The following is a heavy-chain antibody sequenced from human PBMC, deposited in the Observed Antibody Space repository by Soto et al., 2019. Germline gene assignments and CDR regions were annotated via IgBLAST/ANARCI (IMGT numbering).Heavy chain of an antibody. V-gene: IGHV6-1*01. D-gene: IGHD2-21*01. CDR2: TYYRSKWYT. CDR1: GDSVSRNSGA. CDR3: ARGIPDLYYYGMDV. J-gene: IGHJ6*02. Sequence: QTLSLTCAISGDSVSRNSGAWNWIRQSPSRGLEWLGRTYYRSKWYTDYALSVKSRITINPETSKNQFSLQLNSVTPEDTAVYYCARGIPDLYYYGMDVRGQGTTVTVSS.